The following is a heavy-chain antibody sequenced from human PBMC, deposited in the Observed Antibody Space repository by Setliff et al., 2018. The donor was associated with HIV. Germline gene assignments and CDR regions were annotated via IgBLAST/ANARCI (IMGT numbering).Heavy chain of an antibody. CDR1: DYSISSGYY. CDR3: ARSNELIAARYFDY. D-gene: IGHD6-6*01. V-gene: IGHV4-34*01. Sequence: LSLTCAVSDYSISSGYYWSWIRQPPGKGLEWIGEINHSGSTNYNPSLKSRVTISVDTSKNQFSLKLSSVTAADTAVYYCARSNELIAARYFDYWGQGTLVTVSS. J-gene: IGHJ4*02. CDR2: INHSGST.